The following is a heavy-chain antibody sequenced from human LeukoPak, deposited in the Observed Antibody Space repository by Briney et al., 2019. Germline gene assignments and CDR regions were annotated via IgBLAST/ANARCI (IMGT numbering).Heavy chain of an antibody. J-gene: IGHJ6*03. CDR3: ARDWGVSARPGYMDV. CDR2: INHIGST. CDR1: GGSFSGYN. D-gene: IGHD6-6*01. V-gene: IGHV4-34*01. Sequence: SETLSLTCAVYGGSFSGYNWSWIRQPPGKGLEWIGEINHIGSTNYNPSLKSRVTISVDTSKNQFSLKLTSVTVADTAVYYCARDWGVSARPGYMDVWGKGTTVTVSS.